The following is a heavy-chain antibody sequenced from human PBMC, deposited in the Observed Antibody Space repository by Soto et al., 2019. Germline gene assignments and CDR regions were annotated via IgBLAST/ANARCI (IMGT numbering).Heavy chain of an antibody. J-gene: IGHJ4*02. CDR3: ARAVDTANFDY. V-gene: IGHV1-46*01. Sequence: GASVKVSCKASGYTFTGYYMHWVRQAPGQGLEWMGIISPSSGSTNYAQKFQGRVTMTRDTSTSTVYMELSSLRSEDTAVYYCARAVDTANFDYWGQGTLVTVSS. D-gene: IGHD5-18*01. CDR1: GYTFTGYY. CDR2: ISPSSGST.